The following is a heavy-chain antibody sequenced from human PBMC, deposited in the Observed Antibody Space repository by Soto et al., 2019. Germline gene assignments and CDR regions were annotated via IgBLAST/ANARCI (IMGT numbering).Heavy chain of an antibody. CDR2: IYHTGNT. V-gene: IGHV4-4*01. J-gene: IGHJ4*02. CDR1: RGSVPSPNW. Sequence: QVQLQESGPGLVKPSGTLSLTCGVSRGSVPSPNWWSWVRQSPGKGLEWIGEIYHTGNTNNNPSLTSLLIMSVDKSKIQFSLTLTSVPAADTAVYCCARKGPSDVSPFDSWGQGVLVTVSS. D-gene: IGHD2-8*01. CDR3: ARKGPSDVSPFDS.